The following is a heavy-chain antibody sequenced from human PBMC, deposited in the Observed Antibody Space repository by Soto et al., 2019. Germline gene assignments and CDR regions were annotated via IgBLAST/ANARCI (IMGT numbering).Heavy chain of an antibody. V-gene: IGHV3-21*01. D-gene: IGHD2-8*02. CDR3: ARGNLSNWWYFDY. CDR2: ITTSNTYI. J-gene: IGHJ4*02. Sequence: GGSLRLSCAASGFTLSSYSMSWVRQAPGKGLEWVSSITTSNTYIWYADSLKARFTISRDDAKNSLSLQMNSLRADDTAFYYCARGNLSNWWYFDYCGQGALVTVSS. CDR1: GFTLSSYS.